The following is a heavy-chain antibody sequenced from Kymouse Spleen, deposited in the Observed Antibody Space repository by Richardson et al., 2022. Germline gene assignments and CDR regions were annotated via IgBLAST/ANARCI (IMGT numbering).Heavy chain of an antibody. J-gene: IGHJ4*02. Sequence: EVQLVESGGGLVQPGRSLRLSCAASGFTFDDYAMHWVRQAPGKGLEWVSGISWNSGSIGYADSVKGRFTISRDNAKNSLYLQMNSLRAEDTALYYCAKDRDYGGNPFDYWGQGTLVTVSS. V-gene: IGHV3-9*01. CDR1: GFTFDDYA. CDR2: ISWNSGSI. D-gene: IGHD4-23*01. CDR3: AKDRDYGGNPFDY.